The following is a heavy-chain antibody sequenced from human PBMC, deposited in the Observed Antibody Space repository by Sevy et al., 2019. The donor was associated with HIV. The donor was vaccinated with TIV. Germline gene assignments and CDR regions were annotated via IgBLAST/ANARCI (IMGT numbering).Heavy chain of an antibody. CDR3: ANAGGYSYGSTPFDY. D-gene: IGHD5-18*01. CDR1: GFTFSSYA. Sequence: GGSLRLSCAASGFTFSSYAMSWVRQAPGKGLEWVSAISGSGGSTYYADSVKGRLTISRDNSKNTLYLQMNSLRAEDTAVYYCANAGGYSYGSTPFDYWGQGTLVTVSS. J-gene: IGHJ4*02. V-gene: IGHV3-23*01. CDR2: ISGSGGST.